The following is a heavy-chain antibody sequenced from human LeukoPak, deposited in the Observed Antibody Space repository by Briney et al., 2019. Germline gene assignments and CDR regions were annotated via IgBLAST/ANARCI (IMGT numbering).Heavy chain of an antibody. CDR2: IKQEGSEK. CDR1: GFTFSSYW. CDR3: ARGYCSGGSCYSGYYYGMDV. V-gene: IGHV3-7*01. J-gene: IGHJ6*02. D-gene: IGHD2-15*01. Sequence: GGSLRLSCAASGFTFSSYWMSWVRQAPGKGREWVANIKQEGSEKYYVDSVKGRFTISRDNAKNSLYLQMNSLRAGDTAVYYCARGYCSGGSCYSGYYYGMDVWGQGTTVTVAS.